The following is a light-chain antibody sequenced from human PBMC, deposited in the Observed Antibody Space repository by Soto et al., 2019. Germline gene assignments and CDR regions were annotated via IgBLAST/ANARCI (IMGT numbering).Light chain of an antibody. CDR1: QNIRNW. CDR3: QQYNTYST. V-gene: IGKV1-5*01. CDR2: DAS. Sequence: DIQMTQSPSTLSASVGARLAITCRASQNIRNWLAWYQQRPGKAPNPLIYDASSLKSGVPARFSGSGSGTEFTLTISTLQPDYFATYYCQQYNTYSTFGQGTRLEIK. J-gene: IGKJ5*01.